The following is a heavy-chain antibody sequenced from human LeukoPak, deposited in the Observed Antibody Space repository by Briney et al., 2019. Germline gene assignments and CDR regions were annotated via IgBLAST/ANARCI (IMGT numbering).Heavy chain of an antibody. CDR3: ARASSPLDFYVY. CDR1: GGSFSGYY. CDR2: INHSGST. D-gene: IGHD3/OR15-3a*01. Sequence: SETLSLTCAVYGGSFSGYYWSWLRQPPGKGLEWIWEINHSGSTNYNPSLKSRVAISVDTSKNQFSLKLSSVTAADTAVYYCARASSPLDFYVYWGQGTLVTVSS. V-gene: IGHV4-34*01. J-gene: IGHJ4*02.